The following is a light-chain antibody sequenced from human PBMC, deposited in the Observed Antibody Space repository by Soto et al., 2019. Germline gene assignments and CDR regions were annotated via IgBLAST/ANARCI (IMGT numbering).Light chain of an antibody. CDR2: DIN. V-gene: IGLV2-14*01. CDR1: SSDVGNYIF. Sequence: QSVLTQPASVSGSPGQSITIPCTGTSSDVGNYIFVSWYRQHPGKAPKLMIYDINNRPSGVSNRFSGSKSGNTASLTISGLQAEDEADYYCVSYTTSASYVFGTGTKLTVL. J-gene: IGLJ1*01. CDR3: VSYTTSASYV.